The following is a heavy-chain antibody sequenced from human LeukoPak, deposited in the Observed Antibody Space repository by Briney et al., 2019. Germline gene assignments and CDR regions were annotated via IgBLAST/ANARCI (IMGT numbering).Heavy chain of an antibody. V-gene: IGHV3-23*01. J-gene: IGHJ4*02. CDR2: ISGSGGST. Sequence: PGGSVRLSCAASGFTFNSYAMSWVRQAPGKGLEWVSAISGSGGSTYYADSVKGRFTISRDNSKNTLYLQMNSLRAEDTAVYYCANRNYYGSGTFFDYWGQGTLVTVYS. CDR3: ANRNYYGSGTFFDY. D-gene: IGHD3-10*01. CDR1: GFTFNSYA.